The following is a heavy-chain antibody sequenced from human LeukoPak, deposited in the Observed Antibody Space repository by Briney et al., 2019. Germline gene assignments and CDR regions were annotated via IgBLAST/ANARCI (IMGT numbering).Heavy chain of an antibody. CDR2: IKSKGDGETT. V-gene: IGHV3-15*01. CDR1: GFTFSSYE. D-gene: IGHD3-10*01. CDR3: TTDLGLTMIRGVIVS. Sequence: GGSLRLSCAASGFTFSSYEMNWVRQAPGKGLAWVGRIKSKGDGETTDYAAPVKGRFTMSRDDSKATLYLQMNYLEAEDTAVYYCTTDLGLTMIRGVIVSWGQGALVTVSS. J-gene: IGHJ4*02.